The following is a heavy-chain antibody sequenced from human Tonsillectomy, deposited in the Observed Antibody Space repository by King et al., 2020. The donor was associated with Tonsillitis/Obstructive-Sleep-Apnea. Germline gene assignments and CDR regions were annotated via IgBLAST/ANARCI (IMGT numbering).Heavy chain of an antibody. CDR1: GFTVSSNY. J-gene: IGHJ3*02. D-gene: IGHD3-10*01. V-gene: IGHV3-66*01. Sequence: QLVQSGGGLVQPGGSLRLSCAASGFTVSSNYMNWVRQAPGKGLEWVSIIFSGGSTYYADSVKGRFTISRDNSKNTVYLQINSLRAEDAAVYYCARSYVFGEAFDIWGQGKMVTVSS. CDR2: IFSGGST. CDR3: ARSYVFGEAFDI.